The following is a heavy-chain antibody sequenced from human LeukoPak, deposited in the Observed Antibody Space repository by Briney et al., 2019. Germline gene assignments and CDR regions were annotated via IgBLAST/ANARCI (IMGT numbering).Heavy chain of an antibody. CDR1: GFTFSDYY. J-gene: IGHJ4*02. CDR3: AVVRGVTLYYFDY. CDR2: IYYSGST. V-gene: IGHV4-38-2*01. Sequence: GSLRLSCAASGFTFSDYYWGWIRQPPGKGLEWIGSIYYSGSTYYNPSLKSRVTISVDTSKNQFSLKLSSVTAADTAVYYCAVVRGVTLYYFDYWGQGTLVTVSS. D-gene: IGHD3-10*01.